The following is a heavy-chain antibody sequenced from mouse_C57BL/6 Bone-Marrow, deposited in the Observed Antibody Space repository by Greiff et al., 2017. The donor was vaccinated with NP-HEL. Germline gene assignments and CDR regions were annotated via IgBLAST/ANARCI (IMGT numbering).Heavy chain of an antibody. CDR1: GYTFTDYN. Sequence: LVKPGASVKIPCKASGYTFTDYNMDWVKQSHGKSLEWIGDINPNNGGTIYNQKFKGKATLTVDKSSSTAYMELRSLTSEDTAVYYCARWFPYWYFDVWGTGTTVTVSS. D-gene: IGHD1-1*02. CDR2: INPNNGGT. CDR3: ARWFPYWYFDV. V-gene: IGHV1-18*01. J-gene: IGHJ1*03.